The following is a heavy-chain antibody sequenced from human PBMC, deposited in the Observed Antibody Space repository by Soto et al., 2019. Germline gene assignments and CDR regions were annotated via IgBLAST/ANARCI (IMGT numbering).Heavy chain of an antibody. CDR1: GGSISSYY. Sequence: KPSETQSLTCTVSGGSISSYYWSWIRQPPGKGLEWIGYIYYSGSTNYNPSLKSRVTISVDTSKNQFSLKLSSVTAADTAVYYCARLFARRGRNCSGGSCTGQGLDYWGQGALVTVSS. V-gene: IGHV4-59*08. D-gene: IGHD2-15*01. J-gene: IGHJ4*02. CDR3: ARLFARRGRNCSGGSCTGQGLDY. CDR2: IYYSGST.